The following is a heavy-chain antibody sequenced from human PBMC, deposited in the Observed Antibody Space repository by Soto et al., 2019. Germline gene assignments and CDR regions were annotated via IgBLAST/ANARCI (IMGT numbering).Heavy chain of an antibody. V-gene: IGHV4-59*08. CDR3: ARHSSGWFDP. Sequence: QVQLPESGPGLVKPSETLSLTCTVSGGSISSYYWSWIRQSPGKGLEWIAYVHYSGTTNYNPSLQSRVTISVDTSKKQFSPKLTSVSAADTALYYCARHSSGWFDPWGQGTLVTVSS. CDR2: VHYSGTT. CDR1: GGSISSYY. J-gene: IGHJ5*02. D-gene: IGHD6-19*01.